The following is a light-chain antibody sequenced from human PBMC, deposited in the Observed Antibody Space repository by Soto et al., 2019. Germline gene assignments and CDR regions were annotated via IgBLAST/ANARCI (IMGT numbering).Light chain of an antibody. CDR3: QQYDTSPWT. V-gene: IGKV3-20*01. J-gene: IGKJ1*01. CDR2: GAS. CDR1: QSVSSSF. Sequence: EIGLTQSRGTLSLSPGERATLACRASQSVSSSFLAWYQQKPGQAPRLLIYGASSRATGIPDRFSGSGSGTDFTLTISRLEPEDFAVYYCQQYDTSPWTFGQGTKVEIK.